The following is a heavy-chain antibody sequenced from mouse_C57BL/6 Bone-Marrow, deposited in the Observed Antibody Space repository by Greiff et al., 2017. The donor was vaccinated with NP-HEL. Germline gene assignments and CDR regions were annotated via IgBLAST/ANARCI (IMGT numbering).Heavy chain of an antibody. J-gene: IGHJ1*03. V-gene: IGHV1-59*01. D-gene: IGHD5-1-1*01. CDR1: GYTFTSYW. Sequence: VQLQQPGAELVRPGTSVKLSCKASGYTFTSYWMHWVKQRPGQGLEWIGVIDPSDSYTNYNQKFKGKATLTVDTSSSTAYMQLGSLTSEDSAVYYCARIPSCGLWYFDVWGTGTTVTVSS. CDR2: IDPSDSYT. CDR3: ARIPSCGLWYFDV.